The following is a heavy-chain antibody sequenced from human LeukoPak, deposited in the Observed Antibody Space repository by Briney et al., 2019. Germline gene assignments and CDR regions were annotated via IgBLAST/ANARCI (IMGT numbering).Heavy chain of an antibody. Sequence: SETLSLTCAVYGGSFSVYYWSWIRQPPGKGLEWIGEINHSGSTNYNPSLKSRVTISVDTSKNQFSLKLSSVTAADTAVYYCARGSSAAAGMSTCFDYWGQGTLVTVSS. J-gene: IGHJ4*02. D-gene: IGHD6-13*01. V-gene: IGHV4-34*01. CDR1: GGSFSVYY. CDR3: ARGSSAAAGMSTCFDY. CDR2: INHSGST.